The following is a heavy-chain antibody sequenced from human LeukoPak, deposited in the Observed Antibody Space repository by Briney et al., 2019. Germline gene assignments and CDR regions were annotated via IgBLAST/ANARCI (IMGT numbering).Heavy chain of an antibody. CDR1: GGSISSGDYY. CDR2: IYYSGST. J-gene: IGHJ6*02. V-gene: IGHV4-30-4*01. D-gene: IGHD2-15*01. Sequence: SETLSLTCTVSGGSISSGDYYWSWIRQPPGKGLEWIGYIYYSGSTYYNPSLKSRVTISLDTSKNQFSLKLSSVTAADTAVYYCAREQVAASDYYYHGMDVWSQGTTVTVSS. CDR3: AREQVAASDYYYHGMDV.